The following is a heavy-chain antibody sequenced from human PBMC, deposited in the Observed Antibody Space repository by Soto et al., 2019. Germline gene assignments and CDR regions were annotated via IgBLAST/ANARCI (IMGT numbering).Heavy chain of an antibody. CDR2: IYWDDDK. CDR1: GFSLSSSGVG. V-gene: IGHV2-5*02. J-gene: IGHJ4*02. Sequence: QITLKESGPTLVKPTQTLTLTCTFSGFSLSSSGVGVGWIRQPPGKALEWRTFIYWDDDKRYSPSLKCRLTITNDTSKNQVCLTLTNMDPVNTATYYCARLVVAGTTYYFDSWGQGTLLTVSS. D-gene: IGHD1-7*01. CDR3: ARLVVAGTTYYFDS.